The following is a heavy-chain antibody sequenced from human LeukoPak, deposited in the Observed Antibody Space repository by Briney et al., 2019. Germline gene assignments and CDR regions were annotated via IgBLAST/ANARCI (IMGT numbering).Heavy chain of an antibody. V-gene: IGHV1-2*02. CDR2: INPNSGGT. CDR3: ARVDHEAAAGTEDY. CDR1: GYTFTGYY. Sequence: GASVKVSCKASGYTFTGYYMHWVRQAPGQGLEWMGWINPNSGGTSSAQKFQGRVTVTRDTSISTAYMELSSLRSDDTAVYYCARVDHEAAAGTEDYWGQGTLVTVSS. D-gene: IGHD6-13*01. J-gene: IGHJ4*02.